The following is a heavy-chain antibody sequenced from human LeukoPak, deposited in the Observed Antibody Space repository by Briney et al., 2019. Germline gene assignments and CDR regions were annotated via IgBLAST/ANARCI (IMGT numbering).Heavy chain of an antibody. CDR2: ISWNSGSI. J-gene: IGHJ5*02. D-gene: IGHD6-19*01. CDR1: GFTFDDYA. CDR3: AKDSSGWSAGWFDP. V-gene: IGHV3-9*01. Sequence: GGSLRLSCAASGFTFDDYAMHWVRQAPGKGLEWVSGISWNSGSIGYADSVKGRFTISRDNAKNSLYLQMNSLRAEDTALYYCAKDSSGWSAGWFDPWGQGTLVTVPS.